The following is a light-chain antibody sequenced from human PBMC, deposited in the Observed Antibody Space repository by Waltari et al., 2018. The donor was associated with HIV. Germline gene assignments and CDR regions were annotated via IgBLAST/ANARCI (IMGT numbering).Light chain of an antibody. V-gene: IGLV1-40*01. CDR2: GNS. J-gene: IGLJ3*02. Sequence: QSVLTQPPPVSGAPGQTVTISCTGSSSNIGAGYDVPWYQQLPGTAPKLLIYGNSNRPSGVPDRFSGSKSGTSASLAITGLQAEDEADYYCQSYDSSLSGFWVFGGGTKLTVL. CDR1: SSNIGAGYD. CDR3: QSYDSSLSGFWV.